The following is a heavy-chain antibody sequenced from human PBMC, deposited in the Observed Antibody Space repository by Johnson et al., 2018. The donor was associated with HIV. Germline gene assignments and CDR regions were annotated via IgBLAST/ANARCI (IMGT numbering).Heavy chain of an antibody. Sequence: VQLVESGGGLVQPGGSLRLSCAASGFTFSSYAMSWVRQAPGKGLEWVSLISWDGGSTYSADSVKGRFTISRDNSKNSLYLQMNSLRAGDTAVYYCARAGDAFDIWGQGTMVTVSS. V-gene: IGHV3-43D*04. CDR1: GFTFSSYA. CDR3: ARAGDAFDI. CDR2: ISWDGGST. J-gene: IGHJ3*02.